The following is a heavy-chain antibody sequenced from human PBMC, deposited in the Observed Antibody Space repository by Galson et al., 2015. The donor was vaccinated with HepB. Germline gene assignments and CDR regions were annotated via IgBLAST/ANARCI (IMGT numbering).Heavy chain of an antibody. Sequence: SLRLSCAASGFTFSGSAIHWVRQASGKGPEWVGRIRSKASDCATAYAASLKGRFTIPRDDSKNTAYLHMNSLKTEDTAVYYCLRLGDLSGYSSSWGQGTLVTVSS. CDR1: GFTFSGSA. D-gene: IGHD6-13*01. V-gene: IGHV3-73*01. CDR3: LRLGDLSGYSSS. CDR2: IRSKASDCAT. J-gene: IGHJ4*02.